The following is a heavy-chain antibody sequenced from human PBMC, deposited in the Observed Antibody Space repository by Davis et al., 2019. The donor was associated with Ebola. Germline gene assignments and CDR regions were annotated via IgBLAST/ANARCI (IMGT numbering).Heavy chain of an antibody. CDR2: MFTYSGKT. D-gene: IGHD6-19*01. CDR1: GGPYDDHG. V-gene: IGHV1-18*01. J-gene: IGHJ4*02. CDR3: ARDRGMIAVAGTADY. Sequence: VSVKVSCKFSGGPYDDHGINWVRQAPGRGLEWIGYMFTYSGKTKFAQNLRDRVTMTTDKSTRTAYMELRSLRSDDTAVYYCARDRGMIAVAGTADYWGQGTLVTVSS.